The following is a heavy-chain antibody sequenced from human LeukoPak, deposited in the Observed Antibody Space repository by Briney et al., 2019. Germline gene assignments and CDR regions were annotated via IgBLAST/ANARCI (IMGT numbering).Heavy chain of an antibody. V-gene: IGHV1-8*01. J-gene: IGHJ6*02. CDR2: MNPNSGNT. Sequence: ASVKVSCKASGYTFTSYDINWVRQATGQGLEWMRWMNPNSGNTGYAQKFQGRVTMTRNTSISTAYMELSSLRSEDTAVYYCARPSSSWYPPYYYYGMDVWGQGTTVTVSS. CDR1: GYTFTSYD. D-gene: IGHD6-13*01. CDR3: ARPSSSWYPPYYYYGMDV.